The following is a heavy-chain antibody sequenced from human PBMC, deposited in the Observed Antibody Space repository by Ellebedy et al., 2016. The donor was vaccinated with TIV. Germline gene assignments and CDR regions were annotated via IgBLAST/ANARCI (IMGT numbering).Heavy chain of an antibody. J-gene: IGHJ4*02. CDR3: AKPPEGLYYKVVRSHPSEFDH. Sequence: GESLKISCTDSGLTFSSYAMSWVRQAPGKGLEWVSGINYNGSSPYYEDSVKGRFTISRDNSKNTMYLQMDSLRAEDTAVYYCAKPPEGLYYKVVRSHPSEFDHWGQGTLVTVS. D-gene: IGHD2-8*01. CDR2: INYNGSSP. V-gene: IGHV3-23*01. CDR1: GLTFSSYA.